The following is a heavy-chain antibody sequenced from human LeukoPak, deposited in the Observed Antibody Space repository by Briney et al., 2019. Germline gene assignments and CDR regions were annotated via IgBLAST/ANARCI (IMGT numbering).Heavy chain of an antibody. Sequence: SETLSLTCSVSGGPISSSSYYWGWIRQSRGKGLEWIGSVYYSGSTYYNPSLKSRVTISVGTSKSEFSLKLSSVTAADTAVYHCTRLVWGYYYYMDVWGKGTTVTVSS. CDR2: VYYSGST. D-gene: IGHD5/OR15-5a*01. V-gene: IGHV4-39*07. J-gene: IGHJ6*03. CDR3: TRLVWGYYYYMDV. CDR1: GGPISSSSYY.